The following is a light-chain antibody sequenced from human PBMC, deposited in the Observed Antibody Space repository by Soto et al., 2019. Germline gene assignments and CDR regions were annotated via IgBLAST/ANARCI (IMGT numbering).Light chain of an antibody. V-gene: IGKV3-20*01. J-gene: IGKJ3*01. Sequence: EIVLAQSPDTLSLSPGERATLSCRASESVNRVYLAWYQHKPGQAPRLLIFGASERATGIPDRFSGSGSGTDFTLTISRLEPEDFAVYYCQQYVTTPFTFGPGTKVDIK. CDR2: GAS. CDR3: QQYVTTPFT. CDR1: ESVNRVY.